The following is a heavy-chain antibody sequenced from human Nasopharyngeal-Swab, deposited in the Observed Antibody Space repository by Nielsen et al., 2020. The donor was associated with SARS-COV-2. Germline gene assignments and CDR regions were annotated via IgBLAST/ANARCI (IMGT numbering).Heavy chain of an antibody. CDR3: ARDLGDV. Sequence: GESLKISCAASGFTFSSYAMHWVRQAPGKGLEWVAVISYDGSNKYYADSVKGRFTISRDNSKNTLYLQMNSLRAEDTAVYYCARDLGDVWGKGTMVTVSS. CDR2: ISYDGSNK. V-gene: IGHV3-30-3*01. J-gene: IGHJ6*04. CDR1: GFTFSSYA.